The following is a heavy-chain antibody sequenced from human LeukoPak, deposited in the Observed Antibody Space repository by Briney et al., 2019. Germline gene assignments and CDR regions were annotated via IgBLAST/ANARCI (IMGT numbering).Heavy chain of an antibody. Sequence: PGGSLRLSCAASGFTVSSNYTSWVRQAPGKGLEWVSVIYSGGSTYYADSVKARFTISRDNSKNTLYLQMNSLRAEDTAVYYCARAVDYYYYVMDVWGQGTTVTVSS. CDR1: GFTVSSNY. CDR3: ARAVDYYYYVMDV. V-gene: IGHV3-66*01. D-gene: IGHD6-19*01. CDR2: IYSGGST. J-gene: IGHJ6*02.